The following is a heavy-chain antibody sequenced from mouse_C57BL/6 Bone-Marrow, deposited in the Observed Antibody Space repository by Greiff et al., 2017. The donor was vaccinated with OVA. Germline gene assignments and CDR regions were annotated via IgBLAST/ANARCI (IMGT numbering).Heavy chain of an antibody. V-gene: IGHV1-42*01. CDR2: INPSTGGT. CDR3: ARSKTRRGFAY. CDR1: GYSFTGYY. J-gene: IGHJ3*01. Sequence: EVQLKESGPELVKPGASVKISCKASGYSFTGYYMNWVKQSPEKSPEWIGEINPSTGGTTYNQKFKAKATLTVDKSSSTAYMQLKSLTSEDSAVYYCARSKTRRGFAYWGQGTLVTVSA.